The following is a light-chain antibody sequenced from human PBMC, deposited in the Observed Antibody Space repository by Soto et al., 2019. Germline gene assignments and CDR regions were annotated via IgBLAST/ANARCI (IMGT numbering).Light chain of an antibody. V-gene: IGLV2-14*01. CDR3: SSYTSSITLEAV. CDR2: EVT. Sequence: QSALTQPASVSGSPGQSITISCTGTSSDVGGYNYVSWYQQYPGKAPKLIIYEVTNRPSGVSNRFSGSKSGNTASLTISGLQAEDEADYYCSSYTSSITLEAVFGTGTKVTVL. CDR1: SSDVGGYNY. J-gene: IGLJ1*01.